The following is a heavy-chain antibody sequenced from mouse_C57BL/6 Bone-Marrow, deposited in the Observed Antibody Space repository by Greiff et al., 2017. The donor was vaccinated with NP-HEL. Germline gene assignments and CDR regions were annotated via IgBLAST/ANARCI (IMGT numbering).Heavy chain of an antibody. J-gene: IGHJ1*03. CDR1: GYAFSSSW. D-gene: IGHD1-1*01. CDR2: IYPGDGDT. V-gene: IGHV1-82*01. Sequence: VKLKQSGPELVKPGASVKISCKASGYAFSSSWMNWVKQRPGKGLEWIGRIYPGDGDTNYNGKFKGKATLTADKSSSTAYMQLSSLTSEDSAVYFCARRDYYGSSDWYFDVWGTGTTVTVSS. CDR3: ARRDYYGSSDWYFDV.